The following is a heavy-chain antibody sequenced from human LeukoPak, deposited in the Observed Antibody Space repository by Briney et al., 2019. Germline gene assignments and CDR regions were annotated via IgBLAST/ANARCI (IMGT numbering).Heavy chain of an antibody. J-gene: IGHJ6*02. D-gene: IGHD2-8*01. CDR3: ARDNGKYAMDV. CDR1: GFTLSRHW. CDR2: LNSDGSRK. V-gene: IGHV3-74*01. Sequence: PGGSLRLSCAASGFTLSRHWMHWVRQAPGKGLVWVSHLNSDGSRKTYADSVKGRFTISRDNAKNTIYLQMNSLRAEDTAVYYCARDNGKYAMDVWGQGTTVTVSS.